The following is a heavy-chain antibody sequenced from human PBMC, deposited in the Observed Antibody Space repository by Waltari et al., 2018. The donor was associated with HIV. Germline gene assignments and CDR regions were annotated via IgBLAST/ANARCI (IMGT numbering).Heavy chain of an antibody. CDR3: ARGGAGGWYVYDT. CDR2: INHSGHT. J-gene: IGHJ5*02. CDR1: GGSFSGYY. D-gene: IGHD6-19*01. V-gene: IGHV4-34*01. Sequence: QVRLEQWGAGLLKPSATLSPTCAVYGGSFSGYYWSWIRQHPGRGLEGIGEINHSGHTNYNPSLKSRVIISVDASKNQFSLRLSSVTAADTAVYYCARGGAGGWYVYDTWGQGTLVTVSS.